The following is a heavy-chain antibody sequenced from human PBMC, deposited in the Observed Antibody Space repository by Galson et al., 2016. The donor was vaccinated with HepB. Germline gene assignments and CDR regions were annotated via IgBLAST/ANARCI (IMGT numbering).Heavy chain of an antibody. Sequence: LRLSCAASGFIFSTYAMNWVRQAPGKGLEWVSVISGSGGTSFYAESVKGRFTVSRDNSKNTLYLQMDSLRPEDTAVYFCARDNWNNGEHYYYGMDVWGKGTTVTVSS. CDR3: ARDNWNNGEHYYYGMDV. D-gene: IGHD1/OR15-1a*01. J-gene: IGHJ6*04. CDR1: GFIFSTYA. CDR2: ISGSGGTS. V-gene: IGHV3-23*01.